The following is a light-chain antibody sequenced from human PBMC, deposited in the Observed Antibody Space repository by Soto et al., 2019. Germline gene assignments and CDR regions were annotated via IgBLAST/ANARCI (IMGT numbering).Light chain of an antibody. V-gene: IGKV1-5*03. CDR2: KAS. CDR1: QSITSW. Sequence: DIQMTQSPSTLSASVGDRVTITCRASQSITSWLAWYQQKPGKAPKLLIYKASNLESGVPSRFSGSGSGTEFTLTISSLQPDDFASYYCQQYNNWPPPTFGGGTKVDIK. CDR3: QQYNNWPPPT. J-gene: IGKJ4*01.